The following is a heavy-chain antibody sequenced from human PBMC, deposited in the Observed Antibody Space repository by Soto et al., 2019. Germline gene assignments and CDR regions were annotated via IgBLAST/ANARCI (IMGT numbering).Heavy chain of an antibody. CDR3: ARGYDFWSGYYYYMDV. J-gene: IGHJ6*03. CDR2: IYYSGST. Sequence: SETLSLTCTVSGGSISSYYWSWIRQPPGKGLEWIGYIYYSGSTNYNPSLKSRVTISVDTSKNQFSLKLSSVTAADTAVYYCARGYDFWSGYYYYMDVWGKGTTVTVSS. D-gene: IGHD3-3*01. CDR1: GGSISSYY. V-gene: IGHV4-59*01.